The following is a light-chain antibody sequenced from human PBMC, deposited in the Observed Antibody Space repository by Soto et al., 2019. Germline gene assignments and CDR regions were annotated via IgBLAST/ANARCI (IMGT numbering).Light chain of an antibody. Sequence: ESVLAQSPATLSLSPGERATLSCRTTQSLDSSLAWFQQKPGQPPRLLIYDVSYRASGIPARFSGSGSGTDFTLTISSLEPEDFAVYYCQQRINWSWTFDQGTKVEIK. CDR1: QSLDSS. J-gene: IGKJ1*01. V-gene: IGKV3-11*01. CDR2: DVS. CDR3: QQRINWSWT.